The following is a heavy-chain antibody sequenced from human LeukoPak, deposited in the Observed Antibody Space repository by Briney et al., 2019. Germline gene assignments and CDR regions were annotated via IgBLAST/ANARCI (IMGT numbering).Heavy chain of an antibody. CDR3: ARQESYSSGPFMNFDY. CDR1: GFTFSSYW. J-gene: IGHJ4*02. V-gene: IGHV3-21*01. CDR2: ISSSSSYI. Sequence: KPGGSLRLSCAASGFTFSSYWMHWVRQAPGKGLEWDSSISSSSSYIYYADSVKGRFTISRDNAKNSLYLQMNSLRAEDTAVYYCARQESYSSGPFMNFDYWGQGTLVTVSS. D-gene: IGHD6-19*01.